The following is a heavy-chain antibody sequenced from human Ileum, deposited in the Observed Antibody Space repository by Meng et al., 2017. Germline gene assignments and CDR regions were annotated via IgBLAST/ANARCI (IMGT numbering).Heavy chain of an antibody. CDR2: IYLAGSP. J-gene: IGHJ4*02. Sequence: QVQLRESGPGLGEPSGPLSLTCTVSGGSISSSFYWSWVRQSPGKGLEWIGQIYLAGSPNYNPSLESRVTISVDKSKNQFSLRLTSVTAADTAIFYCVRHGGKYFDSWGQGTLVTVSS. V-gene: IGHV4-4*02. D-gene: IGHD2-15*01. CDR3: VRHGGKYFDS. CDR1: GGSISSSFY.